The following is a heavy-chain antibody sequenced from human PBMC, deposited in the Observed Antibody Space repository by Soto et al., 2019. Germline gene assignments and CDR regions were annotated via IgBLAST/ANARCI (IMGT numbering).Heavy chain of an antibody. CDR2: IYSGGST. D-gene: IGHD5-12*01. CDR3: ARDHGSGDDDAFDI. CDR1: GFTVSSNY. Sequence: GGSLRLSCAASGFTVSSNYMSWVRQAPGKGLEWVSVIYSGGSTYYADSVKGRFTISRDNSKNTLYLQMNSLRAEDTAVYYCARDHGSGDDDAFDIWGQGTMVTVSS. J-gene: IGHJ3*02. V-gene: IGHV3-53*01.